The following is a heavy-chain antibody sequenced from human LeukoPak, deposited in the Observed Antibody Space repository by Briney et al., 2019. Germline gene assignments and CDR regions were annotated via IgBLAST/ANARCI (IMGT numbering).Heavy chain of an antibody. D-gene: IGHD3-10*01. CDR1: GGSFSGYY. V-gene: IGHV4-34*01. Sequence: SETLSLTCAVYGGSFSGYYWSWIRQPPGKGLEWIGEINHSGSTNYNPSLKSRVTISVDTSKNQFSLKLSSVTAAGTAVYYCARGRITMVRGVITGSHWFDPWGQGTLVTVSS. CDR3: ARGRITMVRGVITGSHWFDP. J-gene: IGHJ5*02. CDR2: INHSGST.